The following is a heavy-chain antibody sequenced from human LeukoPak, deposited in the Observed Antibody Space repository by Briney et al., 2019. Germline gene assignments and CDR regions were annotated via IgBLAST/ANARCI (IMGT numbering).Heavy chain of an antibody. D-gene: IGHD6-19*01. V-gene: IGHV1-2*02. CDR3: ARVGLKGAVAATGY. CDR2: INPNSGGT. CDR1: GYTFTGYY. Sequence: GASVTVSCKASGYTFTGYYMHWVRQAPGQGLEWMGWINPNSGGTNYAQKFQGRVTMTRDTSISTAYMELSRLRSDDTAVYYCARVGLKGAVAATGYWGQGTLVTVSS. J-gene: IGHJ4*02.